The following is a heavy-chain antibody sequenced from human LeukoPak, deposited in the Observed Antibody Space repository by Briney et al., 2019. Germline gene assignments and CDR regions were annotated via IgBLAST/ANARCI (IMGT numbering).Heavy chain of an antibody. CDR2: INQDGGHE. J-gene: IGHJ4*02. Sequence: GGSLRLSCAASGLSFSGYWMNWVRQAPGKGLEWLANINQDGGHEYYLDSVKGRFTISRDNAKNSLYLQMNSLRAEDTALYYCATWGGREDYWGQGTLVTVSS. CDR3: ATWGGREDY. V-gene: IGHV3-7*01. D-gene: IGHD3-16*01. CDR1: GLSFSGYW.